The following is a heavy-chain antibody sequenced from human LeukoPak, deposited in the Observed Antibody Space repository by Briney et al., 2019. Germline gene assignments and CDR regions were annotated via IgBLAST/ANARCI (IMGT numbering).Heavy chain of an antibody. D-gene: IGHD3-10*01. CDR1: GGSISSSNSY. Sequence: SETLSLTCTVSGGSISSSNSYWAWIRQPPGKGLEWIGSIYYSGSTYSNPSLKSRVTISVDTSKNQFSLKLNSVTAADTAVYYCATYWFGDDGGLPLFDYWGQGTQVTVSS. J-gene: IGHJ4*02. CDR3: ATYWFGDDGGLPLFDY. V-gene: IGHV4-39*01. CDR2: IYYSGST.